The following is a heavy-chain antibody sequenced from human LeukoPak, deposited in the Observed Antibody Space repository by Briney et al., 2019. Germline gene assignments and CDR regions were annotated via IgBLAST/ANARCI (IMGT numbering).Heavy chain of an antibody. J-gene: IGHJ4*02. CDR2: IFSGDST. CDR3: ARIPPGYGSNSYFDH. Sequence: GGSLRLSCAASGFTVSSHYMSWVRQAPGKGLEWLSIIFSGDSTYFADSVKGRCTISRDYSKNTLYLQMNSLRVEDTAVYYCARIPPGYGSNSYFDHWGQGTLVTVSS. D-gene: IGHD4-23*01. V-gene: IGHV3-53*01. CDR1: GFTVSSHY.